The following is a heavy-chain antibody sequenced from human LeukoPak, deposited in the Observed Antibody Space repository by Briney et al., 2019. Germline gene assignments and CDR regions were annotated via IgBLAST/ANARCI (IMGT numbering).Heavy chain of an antibody. Sequence: GGSLRLSCAASGFTFSSYSMNWVRQAPGKGLEWVSYISSSSSTIYYADSVKGRFTISRDNAKNSLYLQMNSLRAEDTAVYYCARDWLAVAGFLDYWGQGTLVTVSS. D-gene: IGHD6-19*01. CDR2: ISSSSSTI. V-gene: IGHV3-48*01. CDR3: ARDWLAVAGFLDY. CDR1: GFTFSSYS. J-gene: IGHJ4*02.